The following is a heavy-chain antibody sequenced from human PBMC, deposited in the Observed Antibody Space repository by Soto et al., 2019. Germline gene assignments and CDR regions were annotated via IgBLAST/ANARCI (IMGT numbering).Heavy chain of an antibody. CDR3: TRRYNRPHNSFDP. Sequence: PSETLSLTCTVSGASISVHSYYWTWIRQPPGKGLEWIGSSYYSGTTYFNPSLKSRATISVDTSKNQFSLRLNSVTAADTAIYYFTRRYNRPHNSFDPWGPAPLVTASS. V-gene: IGHV4-39*01. D-gene: IGHD1-20*01. CDR1: GASISVHSYY. CDR2: SYYSGTT. J-gene: IGHJ5*02.